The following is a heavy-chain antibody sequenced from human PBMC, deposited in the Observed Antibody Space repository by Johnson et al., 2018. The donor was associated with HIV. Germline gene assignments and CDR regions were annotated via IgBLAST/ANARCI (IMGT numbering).Heavy chain of an antibody. Sequence: VQLVESGGGVVPPGGSLRLSCAASGFTFDDYGMSWVRQAPGEGLEWGSDINWHGGRTGYADSVKGRFTISRDNAKNSLYLQTNSLRAEDTAVYYCARMYSSGWYDLRVVYAFDIWGQGTMVTVSS. CDR3: ARMYSSGWYDLRVVYAFDI. CDR1: GFTFDDYG. D-gene: IGHD6-19*01. CDR2: INWHGGRT. J-gene: IGHJ3*02. V-gene: IGHV3-20*04.